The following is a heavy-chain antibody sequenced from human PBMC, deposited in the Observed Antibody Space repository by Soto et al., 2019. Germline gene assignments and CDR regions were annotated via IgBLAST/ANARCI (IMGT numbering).Heavy chain of an antibody. J-gene: IGHJ6*02. Sequence: PGESLKISCKGSGYSFTSYWISWVRQMPGKGLEWMGRIDPSDSYTNYSPSFQGHVTISADKSISTAYPQWSSLKASDTAMYYCASRRDPTRLSSYYYYGMDVWGQGTTVTVSS. CDR2: IDPSDSYT. CDR3: ASRRDPTRLSSYYYYGMDV. CDR1: GYSFTSYW. V-gene: IGHV5-10-1*01.